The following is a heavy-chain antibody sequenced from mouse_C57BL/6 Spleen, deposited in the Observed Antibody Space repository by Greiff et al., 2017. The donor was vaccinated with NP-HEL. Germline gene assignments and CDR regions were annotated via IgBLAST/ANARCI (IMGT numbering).Heavy chain of an antibody. CDR3: ASRQLRLDY. CDR1: GYTFTSYW. CDR2: IYPGSGST. D-gene: IGHD3-2*02. V-gene: IGHV1-55*01. Sequence: QVQLQQPGAELVKPGASVKLSCKASGYTFTSYWITWVKQRPGQGLEWIGDIYPGSGSTNYNEKFKSKATLTVDTSSSTAYMQRSSLTSEDSAVYYCASRQLRLDYWGQGTTLTVSS. J-gene: IGHJ2*01.